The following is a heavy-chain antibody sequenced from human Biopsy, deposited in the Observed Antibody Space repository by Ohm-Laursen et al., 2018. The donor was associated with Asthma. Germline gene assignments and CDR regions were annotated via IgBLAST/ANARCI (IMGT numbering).Heavy chain of an antibody. V-gene: IGHV1-3*01. D-gene: IGHD3-9*01. J-gene: IGHJ3*02. CDR1: GYTFINYV. CDR3: AGTYYYFLTGQVNDAFAI. Sequence: SAKVSCKASGYTFINYVIHWVRQAPGQRLGWMGWINAGNGKTKYSQKVQGRVTITRDTSAKAAYMDLSSLLSEDTAVYYCAGTYYYFLTGQVNDAFAIWGQGTMVTVSS. CDR2: INAGNGKT.